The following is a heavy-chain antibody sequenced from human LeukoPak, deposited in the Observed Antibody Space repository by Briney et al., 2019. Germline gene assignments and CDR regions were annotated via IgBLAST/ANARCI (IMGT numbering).Heavy chain of an antibody. CDR1: GFTFSSYA. D-gene: IGHD2-2*01. J-gene: IGHJ6*03. V-gene: IGHV3-23*01. CDR3: ANLFSTSRSNYYSDV. Sequence: GGSLRLSCATSGFTFSSYAMSWVRQAPGKGLEWVAAISGSGGITYYADSVKGRFTISRDNTKRTLYLQMNSLRAEDTAVYYCANLFSTSRSNYYSDVWGKGTTVTVSS. CDR2: ISGSGGIT.